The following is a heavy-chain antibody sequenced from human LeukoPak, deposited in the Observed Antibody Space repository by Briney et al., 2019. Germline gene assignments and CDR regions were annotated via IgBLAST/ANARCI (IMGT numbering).Heavy chain of an antibody. CDR1: GGSVSSSSYY. CDR3: ARGYFDWFPFDY. D-gene: IGHD3-9*01. V-gene: IGHV4-39*07. J-gene: IGHJ4*02. CDR2: IYYSGST. Sequence: SETLSLTCTVSGGSVSSSSYYWGWIRQPPGKGLEWIGSIYYSGSTYYNPSLKSRVTISVDTSKNQFSLKLSSVTAADTAVYYCARGYFDWFPFDYWGQGTLVTVSS.